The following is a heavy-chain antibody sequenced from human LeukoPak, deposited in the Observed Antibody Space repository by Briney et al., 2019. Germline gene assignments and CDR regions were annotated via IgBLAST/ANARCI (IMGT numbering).Heavy chain of an antibody. D-gene: IGHD1-20*01. Sequence: GASVKVSCKASGYTLTGYYIHWVRQAPGQGLEWMGRINPNSGGTNYAQKLQGRVTMTRDTSISTAYMELSRLRSDDTAVYYCAASTYNWNPSVMDVWGQGTTVTVSS. CDR3: AASTYNWNPSVMDV. CDR2: INPNSGGT. V-gene: IGHV1-2*06. J-gene: IGHJ6*02. CDR1: GYTLTGYY.